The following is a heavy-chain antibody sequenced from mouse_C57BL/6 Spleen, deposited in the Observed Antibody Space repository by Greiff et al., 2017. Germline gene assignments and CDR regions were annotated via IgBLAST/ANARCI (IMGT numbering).Heavy chain of an antibody. D-gene: IGHD1-2*01. CDR2: INPNNGGT. J-gene: IGHJ2*01. V-gene: IGHV1-26*01. CDR1: GYTFTDYY. CDR3: ARGERLRPPDY. Sequence: VQLQQSGPELVKPGASVKISCKASGYTFTDYYMNWVKQSHGKSLEWIGDINPNNGGTSYNQKFKGKATLTVDKSSSTAYMELRSLTSEDSAVYYCARGERLRPPDYWGQGTTLTVSS.